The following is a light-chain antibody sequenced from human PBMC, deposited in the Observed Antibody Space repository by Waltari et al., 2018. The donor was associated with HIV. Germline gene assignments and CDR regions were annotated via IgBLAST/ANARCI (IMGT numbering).Light chain of an antibody. Sequence: QSVLTQPPSASGTPGQRVTISCSGSSSNIGSNYVYWYQQLPGTTPKLLILRNNQRPSGVPDRFSGSKSGNSTSLAISGLRSEDEADYYCAAWDDSLSAPVFGGGTKLTVL. CDR1: SSNIGSNY. CDR2: RNN. CDR3: AAWDDSLSAPV. V-gene: IGLV1-47*01. J-gene: IGLJ3*02.